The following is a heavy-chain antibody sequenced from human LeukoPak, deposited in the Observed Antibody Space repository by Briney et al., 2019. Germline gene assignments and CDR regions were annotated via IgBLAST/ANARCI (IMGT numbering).Heavy chain of an antibody. V-gene: IGHV1-8*01. CDR1: GYTFTSYD. Sequence: ASVKVPCKASGYTFTSYDINWVRQATGQGLEWMGWMNPNSGNTGYAQKFQGRVTMTRNTSISTAYMELSSLRSEDTAVYYCTTDSDLTDTAMVTNFDYWGQGTLVTVSS. CDR3: TTDSDLTDTAMVTNFDY. D-gene: IGHD5-18*01. CDR2: MNPNSGNT. J-gene: IGHJ4*02.